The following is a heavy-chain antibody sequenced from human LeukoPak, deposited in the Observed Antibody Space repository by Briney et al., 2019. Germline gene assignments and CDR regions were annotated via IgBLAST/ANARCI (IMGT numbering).Heavy chain of an antibody. CDR3: ARDSTYSS. D-gene: IGHD6-13*01. CDR2: IIPILGIA. Sequence: GASVKVSCKASGGTFSSYAISWVRQAPGQGLEWMGRIIPILGIANYAQKFQGRVTITADKSTSTAYMELSSLRPEDTAVYYCARDSTYSSWGQGTLVTVSS. CDR1: GGTFSSYA. J-gene: IGHJ4*02. V-gene: IGHV1-69*04.